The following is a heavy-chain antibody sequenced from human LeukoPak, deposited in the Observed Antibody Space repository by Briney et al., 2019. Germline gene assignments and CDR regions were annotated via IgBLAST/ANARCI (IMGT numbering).Heavy chain of an antibody. CDR3: ARDPHGGFWGDYVSGGLHDAFDI. CDR1: GITFSSHW. J-gene: IGHJ3*02. V-gene: IGHV3-74*01. D-gene: IGHD3-10*01. CDR2: INSDGSSL. Sequence: GGSLRLSCAASGITFSSHWMHWVRQAPGKGLVWVSRINSDGSSLSYADSVKGRFTISRDNAKNTLYLQMNSLRAEDTAVYYCARDPHGGFWGDYVSGGLHDAFDIWGQGTMVTVSS.